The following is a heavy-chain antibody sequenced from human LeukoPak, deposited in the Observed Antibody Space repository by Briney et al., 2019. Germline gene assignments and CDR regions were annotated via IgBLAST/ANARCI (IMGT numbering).Heavy chain of an antibody. CDR3: AKVAIAIDYYFDY. CDR1: GFTFSSYA. J-gene: IGHJ4*02. CDR2: ISDSGGST. Sequence: GGSLRLSCAASGFTFSSYAMSWVRQAPGRGLEWVSSISDSGGSTYYADSVKGRFTISRDNSKKTLYLQMNSLRAEDTAVYYCAKVAIAIDYYFDYWGQGSMVTVSS. D-gene: IGHD6-13*01. V-gene: IGHV3-23*01.